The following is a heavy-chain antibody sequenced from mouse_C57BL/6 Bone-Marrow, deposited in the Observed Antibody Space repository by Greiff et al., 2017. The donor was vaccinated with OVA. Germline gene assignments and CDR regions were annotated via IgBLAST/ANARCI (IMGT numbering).Heavy chain of an antibody. D-gene: IGHD2-9*01. CDR3: ALLWLRRAWFAY. CDR1: GYTFTSYW. V-gene: IGHV1-55*01. CDR2: IYPGSGST. J-gene: IGHJ3*01. Sequence: VQLQQPGAELVKPGASVKMSCKASGYTFTSYWITWVKQRPGQGLEWIGDIYPGSGSTNYNEKFKSKATLTVDTSSSTAYMQLSSLTSEDSAVYYCALLWLRRAWFAYWGQGTLVTVSA.